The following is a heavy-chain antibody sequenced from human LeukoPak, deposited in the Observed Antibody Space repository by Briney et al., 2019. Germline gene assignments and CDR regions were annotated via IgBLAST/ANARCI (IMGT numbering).Heavy chain of an antibody. CDR2: IYYSGST. V-gene: IGHV4-59*12. CDR1: GGSISSYY. CDR3: ARGSHYYDSSGTLDY. Sequence: PSETLSLTCTVSGGSISSYYWSWIRQPPGKGLEWIGYIYYSGSTNYNPSLKSRVTISVDTSKNQFSLKLSSVTAADTAVYYCARGSHYYDSSGTLDYWGQGTLVTVSS. J-gene: IGHJ4*02. D-gene: IGHD3-22*01.